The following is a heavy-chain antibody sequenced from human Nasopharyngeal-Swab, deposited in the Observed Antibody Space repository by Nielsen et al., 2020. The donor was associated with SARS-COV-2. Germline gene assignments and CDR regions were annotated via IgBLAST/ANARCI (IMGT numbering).Heavy chain of an antibody. V-gene: IGHV4-39*01. Sequence: SETLSLTCTVSGGSIMSSSYYWGWIRQPPGKGLEWIGVIYYTGGAHYSPSLKSRVTISVDTSRNQFFLRVASVTAEDTAVYYCARQTGMDVWGQGTSVTVSS. CDR3: ARQTGMDV. J-gene: IGHJ6*02. CDR1: GGSIMSSSYY. CDR2: IYYTGGA.